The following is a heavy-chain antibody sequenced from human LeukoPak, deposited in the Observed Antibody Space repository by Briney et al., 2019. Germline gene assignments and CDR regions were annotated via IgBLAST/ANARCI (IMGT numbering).Heavy chain of an antibody. CDR1: GFTFSSYG. CDR3: AGGPRVYDSSGYPYY. D-gene: IGHD3-22*01. J-gene: IGHJ4*02. V-gene: IGHV3-30*02. CDR2: IRYDETNE. Sequence: GGSLRLSCAASGFTFSSYGMHWVRQAPGKGLEWVAFIRYDETNEYYADSVEGRFTISRDNSKNTLYLQMNSLRVEDTAVYYCAGGPRVYDSSGYPYYWGQGTLVTVSS.